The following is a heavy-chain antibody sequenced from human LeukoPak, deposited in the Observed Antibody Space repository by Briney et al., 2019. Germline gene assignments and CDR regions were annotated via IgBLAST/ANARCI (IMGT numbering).Heavy chain of an antibody. CDR1: GFSLSNYW. J-gene: IGHJ6*02. CDR2: INQDGRDK. Sequence: GGSLRLSCAASGFSLSNYWMSWVRQAPGKGLEWVANINQDGRDKYYVDSVMGRFTISKDNAKNSVYLQMNSLRPEDTAIYYCAWYGVTHGLDVWGQGTTVTVSS. D-gene: IGHD3-10*01. V-gene: IGHV3-7*01. CDR3: AWYGVTHGLDV.